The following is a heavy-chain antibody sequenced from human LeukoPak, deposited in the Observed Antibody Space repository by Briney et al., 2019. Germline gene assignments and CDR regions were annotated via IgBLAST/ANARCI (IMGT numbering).Heavy chain of an antibody. Sequence: PGGSLRLSCAASGFTFSSYAMSWVRQAPGKGLEWIGYIYYSGSTNYNPSLKSRVTISVDTSRNQFSLKLSSVTAADTAVYYYARGGTVRNGMDVWGQGTTVTVSS. D-gene: IGHD1-26*01. V-gene: IGHV4-59*13. J-gene: IGHJ6*02. CDR1: GFTFSSYA. CDR2: IYYSGST. CDR3: ARGGTVRNGMDV.